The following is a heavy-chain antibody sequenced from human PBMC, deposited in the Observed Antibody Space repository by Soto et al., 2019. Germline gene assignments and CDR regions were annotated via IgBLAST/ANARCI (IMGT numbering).Heavy chain of an antibody. Sequence: GGSLRLSCAASVFTFSSYSMNLVRQAPGKGLEWVSSISISSSYIYYADSVKGRFTISRDKAKNSLYLQMNSLRAEDTAVYYCARREEQLYRYYYYYRMEVWGQGTTVTVSS. J-gene: IGHJ6*01. CDR1: VFTFSSYS. CDR3: ARREEQLYRYYYYYRMEV. CDR2: ISISSSYI. D-gene: IGHD6-13*01. V-gene: IGHV3-21*04.